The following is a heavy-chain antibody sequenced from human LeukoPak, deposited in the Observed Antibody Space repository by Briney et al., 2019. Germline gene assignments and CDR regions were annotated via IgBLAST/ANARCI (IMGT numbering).Heavy chain of an antibody. J-gene: IGHJ4*02. V-gene: IGHV3-23*01. CDR1: GFTFSSNA. Sequence: GGSLRLSCAASGFTFSSNAMSWVRQAPGKGLEWVSAISISGGSTYYADSVKGRFTISRGNSENTLYLQMNSLRAEDTAVYYCAKGGYCSSTSCYGYFDSWGQGTLVTVS. CDR3: AKGGYCSSTSCYGYFDS. CDR2: ISISGGST. D-gene: IGHD2-2*01.